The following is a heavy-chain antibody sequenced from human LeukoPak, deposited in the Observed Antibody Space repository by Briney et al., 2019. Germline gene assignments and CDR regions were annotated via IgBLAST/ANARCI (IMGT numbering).Heavy chain of an antibody. V-gene: IGHV3-21*01. CDR2: ISSSSSYI. J-gene: IGHJ4*02. CDR3: ARVAIGYGPPFDY. Sequence: GGSLRLSCAASGFTFSSYSMNWVRQAPGKGLEWVSSISSSSSYIYYADSVKGRFTISRDNSKNTLYLQMNSLRAEDTAVYYCARVAIGYGPPFDYWGQGTLVTVSS. CDR1: GFTFSSYS. D-gene: IGHD2-21*01.